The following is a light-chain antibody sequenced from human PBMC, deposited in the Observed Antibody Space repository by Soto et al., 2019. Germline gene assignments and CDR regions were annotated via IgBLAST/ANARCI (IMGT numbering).Light chain of an antibody. Sequence: EIVLTQSPATLSLSPGESATLSCRASQNVGLFLAWYQQKSGQTPRLLICDASARAPGIPARFSGGGSGTDFTLTISSLEPEDFAVYYCQHRSDWLGTFGPGTKVDIK. CDR1: QNVGLF. V-gene: IGKV3-11*01. CDR3: QHRSDWLGT. CDR2: DAS. J-gene: IGKJ3*01.